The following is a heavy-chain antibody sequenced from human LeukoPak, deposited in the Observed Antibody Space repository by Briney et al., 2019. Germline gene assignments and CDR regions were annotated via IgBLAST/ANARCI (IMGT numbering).Heavy chain of an antibody. CDR3: ASPPKELPPPYGMDV. J-gene: IGHJ6*02. D-gene: IGHD1-26*01. CDR2: IYYSGST. CDR1: GGSISSYY. Sequence: SETLSLTCTVSGGSISSYYWSWIRQPPGKGLDGIGNIYYSGSTNYNPSLKSRVTISVDTSKNQFPLNLSSVPAPAPAVYNCASPPKELPPPYGMDVWGQGTAVTVS. V-gene: IGHV4-59*12.